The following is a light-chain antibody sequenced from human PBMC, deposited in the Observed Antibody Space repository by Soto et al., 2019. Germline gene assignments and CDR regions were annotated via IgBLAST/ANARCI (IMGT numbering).Light chain of an antibody. Sequence: DIQMTQSPATLSASVGDRVTITCRASQSLSGWLAWYQQKPGKAPKLLIYDASSLESGVPSRFSGSGSGTEFALTISSLQPDDFATYYCQQLNTFPVTFGQGTRLDI. J-gene: IGKJ5*01. CDR3: QQLNTFPVT. V-gene: IGKV1-5*01. CDR2: DAS. CDR1: QSLSGW.